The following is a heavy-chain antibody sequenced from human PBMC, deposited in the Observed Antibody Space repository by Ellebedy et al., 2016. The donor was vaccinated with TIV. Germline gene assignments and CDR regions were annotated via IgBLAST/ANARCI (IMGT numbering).Heavy chain of an antibody. J-gene: IGHJ4*02. V-gene: IGHV3-23*01. Sequence: PGGSLRLSCAASGFTFSSYAMSWVRQAPGKGLDWVSAISGSGGSTYYADSVKGRFTISRDNSKTTLYLQMNSLKAEETAVYYCARAIQYSSGWYGGYWGQGTLVTVSS. CDR1: GFTFSSYA. CDR2: ISGSGGST. CDR3: ARAIQYSSGWYGGY. D-gene: IGHD6-19*01.